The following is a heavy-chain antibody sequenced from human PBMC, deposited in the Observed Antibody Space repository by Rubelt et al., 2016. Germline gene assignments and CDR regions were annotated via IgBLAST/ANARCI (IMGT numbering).Heavy chain of an antibody. CDR2: IYYSGST. CDR3: ARLPCNGGSCHYWYFDL. J-gene: IGHJ2*01. V-gene: IGHV4-39*01. D-gene: IGHD2-15*01. CDR1: GGSISSTNHF. Sequence: QLQLQESGPGLVKPSETLSLTCTVSGGSISSTNHFWGWIRQSPWKGLEWIGSIYYSGSTYYNPSLKSRVTISVDTSKNQFSLKLNSVTAADTAVYYCARLPCNGGSCHYWYFDLWGRGTLVTVSS.